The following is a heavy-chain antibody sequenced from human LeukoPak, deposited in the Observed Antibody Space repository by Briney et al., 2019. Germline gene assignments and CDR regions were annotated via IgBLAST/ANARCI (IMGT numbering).Heavy chain of an antibody. CDR1: GFTFSSYS. V-gene: IGHV3-21*01. Sequence: GGSLRLSCAASGFTFSSYSMNWVRQAPGKGLEWVSSISSSSSYIYYADSVKGRFTISRDNAKNSLYLQMNSLRAEDTAVYYCARGNPDYGSGNYFDYWGQGTLVTVSS. J-gene: IGHJ4*02. CDR2: ISSSSSYI. D-gene: IGHD3-10*01. CDR3: ARGNPDYGSGNYFDY.